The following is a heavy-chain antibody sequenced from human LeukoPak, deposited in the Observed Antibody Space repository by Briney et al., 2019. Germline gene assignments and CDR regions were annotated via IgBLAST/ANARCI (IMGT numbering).Heavy chain of an antibody. J-gene: IGHJ4*02. V-gene: IGHV1-69*04. CDR2: IIPIFGKA. CDR1: GGTFSSYA. Sequence: SVKVSCKASGGTFSSYAMSWVRQAPGQGLEWMGRIIPIFGKANYAEKVQGRVTITTDKSTSTAYMELNSLRSEDTAVYYCARDAPSDFWSGYFVYWGQGTLVTVSS. CDR3: ARDAPSDFWSGYFVY. D-gene: IGHD3-3*01.